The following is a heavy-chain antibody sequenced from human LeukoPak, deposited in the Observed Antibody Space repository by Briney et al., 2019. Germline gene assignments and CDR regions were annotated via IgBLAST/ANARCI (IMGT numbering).Heavy chain of an antibody. CDR1: GFTFDDYS. CDR3: ARGMFRKIYYHGMDV. D-gene: IGHD3-10*01. J-gene: IGHJ6*02. Sequence: PGGSLRLSCAASGFTFDDYSMHWVRQGPGKGLEWVSLITWDGETYYVDSVKGRVTIFRDNSKDSLYLQMNSLRTEDAALYYCARGMFRKIYYHGMDVWGQGTTVTVSS. CDR2: ITWDGET. V-gene: IGHV3-43*01.